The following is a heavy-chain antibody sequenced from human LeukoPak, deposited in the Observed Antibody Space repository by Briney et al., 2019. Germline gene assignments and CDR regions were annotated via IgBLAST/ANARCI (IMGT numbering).Heavy chain of an antibody. CDR1: GFTFSNFG. V-gene: IGHV3-33*01. CDR2: IWDDGTYK. J-gene: IGHJ4*02. Sequence: GGSLRLSCAASGFTFSNFGMHWVRQAPGKGLEWVAIIWDDGTYKYYAESVKGRFIISRDNSQKTVNLQMNSLRVEDTAVYYCARGHYSDSTTYLDYWGQGTLVTVSS. D-gene: IGHD3-22*01. CDR3: ARGHYSDSTTYLDY.